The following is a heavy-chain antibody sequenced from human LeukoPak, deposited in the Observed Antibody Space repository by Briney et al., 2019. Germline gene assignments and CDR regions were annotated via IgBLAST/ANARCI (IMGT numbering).Heavy chain of an antibody. CDR1: GYTFTSYG. CDR2: ISAYNGNT. V-gene: IGHV1-18*04. CDR3: ARDTILSGYSSGWYYYYGMDV. J-gene: IGHJ6*04. D-gene: IGHD6-19*01. Sequence: ASVKVSCKASGYTFTSYGISWVRQAPGQGLEWMGWISAYNGNTNYAQKLQRRVTMTTDTSTSPAYMDLRRLRSADTAVYYCARDTILSGYSSGWYYYYGMDVWGKGTTVTVSS.